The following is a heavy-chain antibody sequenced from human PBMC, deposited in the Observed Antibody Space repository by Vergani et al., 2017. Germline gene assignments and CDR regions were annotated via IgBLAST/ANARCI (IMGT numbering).Heavy chain of an antibody. CDR1: GGSISSYY. V-gene: IGHV4-59*01. D-gene: IGHD2-15*01. Sequence: QVQLQESGPGLVKPSETLSLTCTVSGGSISSYYWSWIRQPPGKGLEWMGYIYYSGSTNYNPSLKSRVTISVDTSKNQFSLKLSSVTAADTAVYYCARVEQGYCSGGSCYHYFDYWGQGTLVTVSS. CDR3: ARVEQGYCSGGSCYHYFDY. CDR2: IYYSGST. J-gene: IGHJ4*02.